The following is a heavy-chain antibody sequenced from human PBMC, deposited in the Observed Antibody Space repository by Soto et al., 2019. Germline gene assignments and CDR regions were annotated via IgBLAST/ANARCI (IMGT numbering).Heavy chain of an antibody. V-gene: IGHV4-39*01. Sequence: SETLSLTCTVSGGSISSSSYYWGWIRQPPGKGLEWIGSIYYSGSTYYNPSLKSRVTISVDTSKNQFSLKLSSVTAADTAVYYCGGYSSGWYWFDPWGQGTLVTVSS. CDR3: GGYSSGWYWFDP. CDR1: GGSISSSSYY. J-gene: IGHJ5*02. D-gene: IGHD6-13*01. CDR2: IYYSGST.